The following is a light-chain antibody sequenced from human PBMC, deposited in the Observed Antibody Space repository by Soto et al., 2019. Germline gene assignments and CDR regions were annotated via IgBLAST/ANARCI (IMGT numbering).Light chain of an antibody. J-gene: IGKJ2*01. Sequence: EIVVTQSPGTLSLSPGEGATLSCRVSQGVRNRYLAWYQQKPGQAPRLLLYDASSRPSGIPDRFTGSGSGTDFTLSISRLEPEDFAVYYCQDYGTSPYTFGQGTKLEIK. V-gene: IGKV3-20*01. CDR1: QGVRNRY. CDR3: QDYGTSPYT. CDR2: DAS.